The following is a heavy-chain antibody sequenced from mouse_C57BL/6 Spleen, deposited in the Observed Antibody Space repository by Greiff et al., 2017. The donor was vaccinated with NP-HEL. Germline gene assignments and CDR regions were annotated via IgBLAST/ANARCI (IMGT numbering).Heavy chain of an antibody. CDR3: ARGGDYSTSFAY. D-gene: IGHD2-5*01. CDR2: ISSGSSTI. CDR1: GFTFSDYG. Sequence: DVHLVESGGGLVKPGGSLKLSCAASGFTFSDYGMHWVRQAPEKGLEWVAYISSGSSTIYYADTVEGRFTISRDNAKNTLFLQMTRLRSEDTAMYYCARGGDYSTSFAYWGQGTLVTVSA. J-gene: IGHJ3*01. V-gene: IGHV5-17*01.